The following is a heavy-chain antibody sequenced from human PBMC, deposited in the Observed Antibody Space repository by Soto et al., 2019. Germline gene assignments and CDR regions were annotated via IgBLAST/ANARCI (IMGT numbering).Heavy chain of an antibody. V-gene: IGHV5-51*01. CDR2: IYPDDSDA. CDR1: GYSFTTHW. D-gene: IGHD2-15*01. Sequence: PGESLKISCKGSGYSFTTHWIGWVRQMPGKGLVWMGNIYPDDSDATYSPSFQGQVTISADKSITTAFLQWSSLKASDTAIYYCARQYCRAGNCYFDYWGQGTLVTVSS. J-gene: IGHJ4*02. CDR3: ARQYCRAGNCYFDY.